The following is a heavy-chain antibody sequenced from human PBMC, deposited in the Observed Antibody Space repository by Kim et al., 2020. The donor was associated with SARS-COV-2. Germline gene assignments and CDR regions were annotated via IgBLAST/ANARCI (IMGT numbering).Heavy chain of an antibody. D-gene: IGHD5-12*01. J-gene: IGHJ4*02. V-gene: IGHV5-51*01. CDR3: ARGGDGYNFVGDY. Sequence: YSPSFQGPVTISADKSISTAYLQWSSLKASDTAMYYCARGGDGYNFVGDYWGQGTLVTVSS.